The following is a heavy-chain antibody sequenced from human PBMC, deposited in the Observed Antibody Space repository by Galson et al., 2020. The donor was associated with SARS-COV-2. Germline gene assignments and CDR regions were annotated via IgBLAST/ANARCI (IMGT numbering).Heavy chain of an antibody. J-gene: IGHJ6*02. V-gene: IGHV3-21*06. D-gene: IGHD3-10*02. CDR3: ARGASWAMFAMDV. Sequence: GGSLRLSCAVSGFTFSSYSMNWVRQAPGKGLEWVSAISSSSNYIYDADSVKGRFTISRDNGKNSLYLQMNSLRAEDTAVYYCARGASWAMFAMDVWGQGTTVTVSS. CDR2: ISSSSNYI. CDR1: GFTFSSYS.